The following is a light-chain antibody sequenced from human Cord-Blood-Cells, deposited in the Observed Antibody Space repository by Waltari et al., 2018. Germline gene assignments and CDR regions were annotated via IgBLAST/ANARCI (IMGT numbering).Light chain of an antibody. V-gene: IGLV2-14*01. CDR3: SSYTSSSTPVV. J-gene: IGLJ2*01. CDR1: SSDVGGYNY. CDR2: DVS. Sequence: QSALTQPASVSGSPGQSITISCTGTSSDVGGYNYVSWYQQHPGKPPKLMIYDVSKRPSGVSNRFSGSKSGNTASLTISGLQAEDEADYYCSSYTSSSTPVVFGGGTKLTVL.